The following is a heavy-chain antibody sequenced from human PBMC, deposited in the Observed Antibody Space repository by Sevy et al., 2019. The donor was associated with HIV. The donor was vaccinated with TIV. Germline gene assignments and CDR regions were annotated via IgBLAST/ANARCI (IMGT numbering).Heavy chain of an antibody. V-gene: IGHV3-9*01. CDR2: ISWNSGSI. CDR3: AKDMISSSWRGAFDI. J-gene: IGHJ3*02. D-gene: IGHD6-13*01. CDR1: GFTFDDYA. Sequence: GGSLRLSCAASGFTFDDYAMHWVRQAPGKGLEWVSGISWNSGSIGYADSVKGRFTISRDNAKNSLYLQMNSLRAEDTALYYCAKDMISSSWRGAFDILGQGTMVTVSS.